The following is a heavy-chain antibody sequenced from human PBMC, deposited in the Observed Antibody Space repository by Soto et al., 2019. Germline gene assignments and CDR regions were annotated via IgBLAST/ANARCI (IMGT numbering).Heavy chain of an antibody. J-gene: IGHJ6*03. Sequence: GGSLRLSCAASGFTFSSYAMSWVRQAPGKGLEWVSAISGSGGSTYYADSVKGRFTISRDNSKNTLYLQMNSLRAEDTAVYYCAKDPRKVVPAATKNYYYYYMDVWGKGTTVTVSS. V-gene: IGHV3-23*01. CDR1: GFTFSSYA. D-gene: IGHD2-2*01. CDR3: AKDPRKVVPAATKNYYYYYMDV. CDR2: ISGSGGST.